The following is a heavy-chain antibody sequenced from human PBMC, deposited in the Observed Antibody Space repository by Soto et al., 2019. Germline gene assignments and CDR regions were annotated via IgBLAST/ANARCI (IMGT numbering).Heavy chain of an antibody. D-gene: IGHD3-22*01. V-gene: IGHV1-69*06. CDR1: GCTFGSYA. CDR2: IIPVFGTA. J-gene: IGHJ3*02. Sequence: ASVKVSCKASGCTFGSYAISWVRQAPGQGLEWMGGIIPVFGTANYAQKFQGRVTITADKSTSTAYMELSSLRSEDTAVYYCARTHDSSGPGAFDIWGQGTMVTVSS. CDR3: ARTHDSSGPGAFDI.